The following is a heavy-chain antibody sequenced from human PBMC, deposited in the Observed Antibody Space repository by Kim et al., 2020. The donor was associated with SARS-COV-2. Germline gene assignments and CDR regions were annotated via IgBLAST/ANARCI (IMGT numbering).Heavy chain of an antibody. CDR3: TRVEWYSSSGRYYYGMDV. CDR1: GFTFGDYV. D-gene: IGHD6-6*01. V-gene: IGHV3-49*04. Sequence: GGSLRLSCTASGFTFGDYVMSWVRQAQGKGLEWVGFIRSKAYGGTTEYAASVKGRFTISRDDSKSIAYLQMNSLKTEYTAVYYCTRVEWYSSSGRYYYGMDVWGKGTTVTVSS. CDR2: IRSKAYGGTT. J-gene: IGHJ6*04.